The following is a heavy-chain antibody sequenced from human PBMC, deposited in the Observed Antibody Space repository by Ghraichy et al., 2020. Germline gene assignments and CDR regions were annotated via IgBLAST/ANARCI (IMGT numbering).Heavy chain of an antibody. Sequence: SETLSLTCTVSGGSISSYYWSWIRQPPGKGLEWIGYIYYSGRTSYNPSVKSRVTISVDTSKNQFSLKLSSVTAADTAVYYCARESYDSSGYYSSALFDYWGQGTLVTVSS. CDR3: ARESYDSSGYYSSALFDY. CDR2: IYYSGRT. CDR1: GGSISSYY. V-gene: IGHV4-59*01. D-gene: IGHD3-22*01. J-gene: IGHJ4*02.